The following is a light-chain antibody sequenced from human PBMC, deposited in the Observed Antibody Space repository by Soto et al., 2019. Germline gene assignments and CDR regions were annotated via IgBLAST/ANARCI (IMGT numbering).Light chain of an antibody. CDR3: CSYAGGSTYV. V-gene: IGLV2-23*01. CDR2: EAT. J-gene: IGLJ1*01. CDR1: SSDVGSYNF. Sequence: QSALTQPASVSGSPGQSIAISCTGTSSDVGSYNFVSWYQQHPGKAPKFMIYEATKRPSGVSNRFSGSKSGNTASLTISGLQAEDEADYYCCSYAGGSTYVFGTGTKVTVL.